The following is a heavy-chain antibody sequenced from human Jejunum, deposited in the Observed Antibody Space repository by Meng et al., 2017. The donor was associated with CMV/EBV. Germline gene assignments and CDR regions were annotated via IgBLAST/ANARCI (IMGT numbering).Heavy chain of an antibody. CDR2: INLSGAST. CDR1: GFTFDNYA. Sequence: SGFTFDNYAMGWVRQAPGKGLEWVSSINLSGASTYYADSVKGRFTISRDNSKNTLYLEMHNLRDEDTAIYYCAKDRAAARLLEYFQDWGQGTLVTVSS. J-gene: IGHJ1*01. D-gene: IGHD6-6*01. V-gene: IGHV3-23*01. CDR3: AKDRAAARLLEYFQD.